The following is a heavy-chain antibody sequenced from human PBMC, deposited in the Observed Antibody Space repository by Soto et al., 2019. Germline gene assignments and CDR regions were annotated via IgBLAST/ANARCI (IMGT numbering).Heavy chain of an antibody. V-gene: IGHV1-69*13. CDR2: IIPIFGTA. D-gene: IGHD3-10*01. Sequence: GASVKVSCKASGGTFSSYAISWVRQAPGQGLGWMGGIIPIFGTANYAQKFQGRVTITADESTSTAYMELSSLRSEDTAVYYCARVKGPQEWLSGGFDYWGQGTLVTVSS. CDR1: GGTFSSYA. CDR3: ARVKGPQEWLSGGFDY. J-gene: IGHJ4*02.